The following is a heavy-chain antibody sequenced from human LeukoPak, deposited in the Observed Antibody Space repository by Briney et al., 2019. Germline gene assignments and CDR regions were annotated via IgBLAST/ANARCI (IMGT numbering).Heavy chain of an antibody. CDR2: ISGSGGST. D-gene: IGHD3-10*01. J-gene: IGHJ4*02. Sequence: GGSLRLSCAASGFTFSSYAMTWVRQAPGKGLEWVSGISGSGGSTNYADSVKGRFTISRDNSKDTLYLQMSGLRAEDTAVYYCAKDPNGSGPDFDYWGQGTLVTVSS. CDR3: AKDPNGSGPDFDY. V-gene: IGHV3-23*01. CDR1: GFTFSSYA.